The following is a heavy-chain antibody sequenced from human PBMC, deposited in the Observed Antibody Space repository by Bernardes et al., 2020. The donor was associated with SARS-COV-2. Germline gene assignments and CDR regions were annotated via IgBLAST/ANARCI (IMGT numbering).Heavy chain of an antibody. D-gene: IGHD4-17*01. V-gene: IGHV5-51*01. J-gene: IGHJ6*02. CDR2: IYPGYSDT. Sequence: GASLKTPRNGSYYTLTYYWIALVRPIPGKGPEWMGIIYPGYSDTKYSPSIHGRVTLSTDKSVNTAYLQWSSLKASDTAIYYGARRRYGDFGVDVWGQGTTVTVSS. CDR3: ARRRYGDFGVDV. CDR1: YYTLTYYW.